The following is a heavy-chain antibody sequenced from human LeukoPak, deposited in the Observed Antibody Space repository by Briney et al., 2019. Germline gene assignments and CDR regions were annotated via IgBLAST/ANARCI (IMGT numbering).Heavy chain of an antibody. Sequence: GGSLRLSCAASGFTFSSYAMHWVRQAPGKGLEWVAVISYDGSNKYYADSVKGRFTISRDNSKNTLYLQMNSLRAEDTAVYYCVRRRDRVIDYWGQGTLVTVSS. CDR3: VRRRDRVIDY. V-gene: IGHV3-30-3*01. CDR2: ISYDGSNK. CDR1: GFTFSSYA. J-gene: IGHJ4*02.